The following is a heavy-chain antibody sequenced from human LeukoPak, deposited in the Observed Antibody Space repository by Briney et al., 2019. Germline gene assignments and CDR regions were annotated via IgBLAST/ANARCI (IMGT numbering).Heavy chain of an antibody. D-gene: IGHD6-13*01. J-gene: IGHJ4*02. CDR3: ARGAGPKQQLTAYYFDY. CDR1: GDSVSSNSAA. CDR2: TYYRSKWYN. V-gene: IGHV6-1*01. Sequence: PQTLSLTCAISGDSVSSNSAAWNWIRQSPSRGLEWLGRTYYRSKWYNDYAVSVKSRITINPDTSKNQFSLQLNSVTPEDTAVYYCARGAGPKQQLTAYYFDYWGQGTLVTVSS.